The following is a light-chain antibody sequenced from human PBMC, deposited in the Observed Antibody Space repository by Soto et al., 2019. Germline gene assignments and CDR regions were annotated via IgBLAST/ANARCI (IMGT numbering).Light chain of an antibody. CDR3: CSYGGRSAFAV. V-gene: IGLV2-23*03. CDR2: EGT. Sequence: QSALTQPASVSGSPGQSITISCTVTSSDVGSYDLVSWYQQHPGKAPKLMIYEGTKRPSGVSDRFSGSKSGNTASLTISGLQAEDEADYYCCSYGGRSAFAVFGGGTKLTVL. J-gene: IGLJ2*01. CDR1: SSDVGSYDL.